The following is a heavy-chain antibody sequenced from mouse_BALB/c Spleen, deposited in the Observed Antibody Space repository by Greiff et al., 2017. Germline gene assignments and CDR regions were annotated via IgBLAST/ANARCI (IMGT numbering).Heavy chain of an antibody. V-gene: IGHV1-12*01. Sequence: QVQLQQPGAELVKPGASVKMSCKASGYTFTSYNMHWVKQTPGQGLEWIGAIYPGNGDTSYNQKFKGKATLTADKSSSTAYMQLSSLTSEDSAVYYCVLSTMITLYAMDYWGQGTSVTVSS. J-gene: IGHJ4*01. D-gene: IGHD2-4*01. CDR3: VLSTMITLYAMDY. CDR1: GYTFTSYN. CDR2: IYPGNGDT.